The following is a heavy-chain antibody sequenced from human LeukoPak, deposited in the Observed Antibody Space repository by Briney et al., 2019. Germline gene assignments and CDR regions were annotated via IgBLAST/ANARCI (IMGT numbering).Heavy chain of an antibody. CDR2: IYYSGST. D-gene: IGHD2-8*01. J-gene: IGHJ5*02. V-gene: IGHV4-59*08. Sequence: SETLSLTCTVSGGSISSYYWSWLRQPPGKGLEWIGYIYYSGSTNYNPSLKSRVTISVDTSKNQFSLKLSSVTAADTAVYYCARYVANPMMNWFDPWGQGTLVTVSS. CDR3: ARYVANPMMNWFDP. CDR1: GGSISSYY.